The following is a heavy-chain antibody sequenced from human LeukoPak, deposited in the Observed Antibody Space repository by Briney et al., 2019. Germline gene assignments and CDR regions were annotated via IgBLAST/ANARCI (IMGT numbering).Heavy chain of an antibody. CDR1: RFIFSDFW. CDR3: ARVGYYYDSSGPWAPLDY. V-gene: IGHV3-7*03. D-gene: IGHD3-22*01. Sequence: GGSLRLSCAASRFIFSDFWMNWVRQAPGKGLEWVASIKQDGSETYYVDSVKGRFTISRDNAKNSLYLQMNSLRAEDTAVYYCARVGYYYDSSGPWAPLDYWGQGTLVTVSS. CDR2: IKQDGSET. J-gene: IGHJ4*02.